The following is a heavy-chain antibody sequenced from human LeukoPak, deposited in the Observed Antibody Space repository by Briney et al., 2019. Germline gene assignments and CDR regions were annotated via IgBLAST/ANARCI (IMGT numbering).Heavy chain of an antibody. CDR3: AKDRSIGTYYTFDH. CDR1: GFTFSSYS. D-gene: IGHD1-26*01. CDR2: ISGSGVMT. Sequence: GSLRLSCAASGFTFSSYSMNWVRQAPGKGLEWVSAISGSGVMTYYADSVKGRFTVSGDNSKNTLYLQMSSLTAADTAVYYCAKDRSIGTYYTFDHWGQGTLVTVSS. J-gene: IGHJ4*02. V-gene: IGHV3-23*01.